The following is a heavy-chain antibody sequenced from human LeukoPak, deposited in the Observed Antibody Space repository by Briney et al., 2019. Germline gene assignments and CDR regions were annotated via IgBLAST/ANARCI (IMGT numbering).Heavy chain of an antibody. CDR1: GFSLSSHA. CDR3: ARDTAMVTGYLDF. V-gene: IGHV3-30-3*01. D-gene: IGHD5-18*01. CDR2: VSYDGTNK. J-gene: IGHJ4*02. Sequence: GRSLRLSCSAFGFSLSSHALHSVREAPGKGLEWVAVVSYDGTNKYYAVSVKGRFTISRDNPKNTVFLQMNSLRAEDTAFYYCARDTAMVTGYLDFWGQGALVSVSS.